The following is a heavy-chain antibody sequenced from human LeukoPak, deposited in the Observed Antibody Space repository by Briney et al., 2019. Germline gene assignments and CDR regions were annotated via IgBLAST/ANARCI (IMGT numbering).Heavy chain of an antibody. CDR1: GFTFSSYT. V-gene: IGHV3-21*01. J-gene: IGHJ4*02. CDR2: VDTTSNYI. CDR3: ATHDSSGFYYYFHY. Sequence: GGSLRLSCAASGFTFSSYTMNWVRQAPGKGLEWVSSVDTTSNYIYYADSVKGRFTISRDDAKNSLFLQMNSLRAEDTAVYYCATHDSSGFYYYFHYWGQGTLVTVSS. D-gene: IGHD3-22*01.